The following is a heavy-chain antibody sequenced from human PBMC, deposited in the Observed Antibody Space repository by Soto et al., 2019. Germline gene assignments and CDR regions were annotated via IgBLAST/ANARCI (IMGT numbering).Heavy chain of an antibody. CDR1: GGSFNDYY. V-gene: IGHV4-34*01. Sequence: QVQLQQWGAGLLKPSETLSLTCAVYGGSFNDYYWSWIRQPPGKGLAWIGEINHTGHTNYNPSLKSRVTISVDTSKNQFSLKLSSVTAADTAVYYCERSGHLFDYWGQGILVTVSS. CDR3: ERSGHLFDY. D-gene: IGHD3-10*01. CDR2: INHTGHT. J-gene: IGHJ4*02.